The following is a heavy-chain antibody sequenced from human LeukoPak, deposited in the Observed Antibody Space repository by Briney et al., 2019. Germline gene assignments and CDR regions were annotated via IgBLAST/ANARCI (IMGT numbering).Heavy chain of an antibody. Sequence: GAALKISLKGSGSRFTSYWSGWGRPMAGKGQEWMGIIYPGDSDTRYSPSFQGQVTISADKSISTAYLQWSSLKASDTAMYYCARFTGGSHDYWGQGTLVTVSS. D-gene: IGHD2-8*02. V-gene: IGHV5-51*01. J-gene: IGHJ4*02. CDR1: GSRFTSYW. CDR2: IYPGDSDT. CDR3: ARFTGGSHDY.